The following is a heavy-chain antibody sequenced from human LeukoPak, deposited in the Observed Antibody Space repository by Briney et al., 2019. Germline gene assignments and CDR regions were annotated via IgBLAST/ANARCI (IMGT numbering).Heavy chain of an antibody. CDR1: GYTFTGHY. D-gene: IGHD6-13*01. V-gene: IGHV1-18*04. J-gene: IGHJ5*02. Sequence: ASVKVSCKASGYTFTGHYMHWVRQAPGQGLEWMGWISAYNGNTNYAQKLQGRVTMTTDTSTSTAYMELRSLRSDDTAVYYCARDTGFRIAAAGMGVPMETFKGAPSFDPWGQGTLVTVSS. CDR2: ISAYNGNT. CDR3: ARDTGFRIAAAGMGVPMETFKGAPSFDP.